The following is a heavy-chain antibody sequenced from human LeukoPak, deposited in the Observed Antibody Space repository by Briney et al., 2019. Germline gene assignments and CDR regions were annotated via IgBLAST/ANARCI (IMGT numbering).Heavy chain of an antibody. J-gene: IGHJ4*02. D-gene: IGHD7-27*01. CDR1: GFTFSDYS. CDR2: ISASSATI. V-gene: IGHV3-48*01. Sequence: GGSLRLSCAASGFTFSDYSVNWVRQAPGKGLEWISYISASSATIHYADSVKGRFSISRGNAKNSLYLQVNSLRAEDTAVYYCARDLNWGLDYWGQGTLVTVSS. CDR3: ARDLNWGLDY.